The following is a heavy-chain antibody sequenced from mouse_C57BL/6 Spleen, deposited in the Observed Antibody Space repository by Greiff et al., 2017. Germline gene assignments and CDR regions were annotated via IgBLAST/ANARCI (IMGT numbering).Heavy chain of an antibody. CDR2: IRSKSNNYAT. J-gene: IGHJ4*01. V-gene: IGHV10-1*01. D-gene: IGHD4-1*01. Sequence: EVQVVESGGGLVQPKGSLKLSCAASGFSFNTYAMNWVRQAPGKGLEWVARIRSKSNNYATYYAESVKDRLTISTTVSEVMSYMQMNNLKTGETAMDYCVSHSWDEGYAMDCWGQGTSVTVSS. CDR3: VSHSWDEGYAMDC. CDR1: GFSFNTYA.